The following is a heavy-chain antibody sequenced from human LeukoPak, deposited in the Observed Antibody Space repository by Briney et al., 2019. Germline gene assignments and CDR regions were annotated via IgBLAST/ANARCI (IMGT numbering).Heavy chain of an antibody. Sequence: SETLSLTCAVYGGSFSGYYWSWIRQPPGKGLEWIGEINHSGSTNYNPSLKSRVTISVDTSKNQVSLKLSSVTAADTAVYICAAHQGGTMFASWGQGNLVTVSS. CDR1: GGSFSGYY. CDR3: AAHQGGTMFAS. D-gene: IGHD1-7*01. J-gene: IGHJ4*02. CDR2: INHSGST. V-gene: IGHV4-34*01.